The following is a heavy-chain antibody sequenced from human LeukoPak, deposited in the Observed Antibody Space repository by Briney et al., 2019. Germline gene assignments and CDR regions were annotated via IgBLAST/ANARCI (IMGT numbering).Heavy chain of an antibody. Sequence: PSETLSLTCTVSGGSISGYYWNWIRQPAGKGLEWIGRIYTSGSTNYNPSLKSRVTMSVDTSKNQSSLKLGSVTAADTAVYYCARKSHDSSGFDFWGQGTLVTVSS. CDR2: IYTSGST. V-gene: IGHV4-4*07. CDR1: GGSISGYY. D-gene: IGHD3-22*01. CDR3: ARKSHDSSGFDF. J-gene: IGHJ4*02.